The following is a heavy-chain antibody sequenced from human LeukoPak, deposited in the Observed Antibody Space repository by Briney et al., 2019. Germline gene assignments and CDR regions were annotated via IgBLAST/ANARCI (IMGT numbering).Heavy chain of an antibody. V-gene: IGHV1-18*01. CDR3: ARGDRGYCYGFTCQPGDY. CDR2: ISVNNGNI. CDR1: GYTFTNYG. Sequence: SVKVSCKASGYTFTNYGINWVRQAPGQGLEWMGWISVNNGNIKYAQSFQDRATMTTDTSTSTAYLELRSLTSDDSAVYYCARGDRGYCYGFTCQPGDYWGQGTLVTVSS. J-gene: IGHJ4*02. D-gene: IGHD2-15*01.